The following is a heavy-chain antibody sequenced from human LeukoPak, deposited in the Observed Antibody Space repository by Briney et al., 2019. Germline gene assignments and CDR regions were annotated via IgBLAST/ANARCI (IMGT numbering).Heavy chain of an antibody. D-gene: IGHD3-10*01. CDR1: GFTFSSYG. CDR2: IRDDGGNR. J-gene: IGHJ4*02. V-gene: IGHV3-30*02. CDR3: AKEYYGSGSYYDY. Sequence: GGSLRLSCAASGFTFSSYGIYWVRQAPGKGLEWVAFIRDDGGNRYHADSVKGRYTISRDNSKNTLYLEMNSLRAEDTGVYYCAKEYYGSGSYYDYWGQGTLVTVSS.